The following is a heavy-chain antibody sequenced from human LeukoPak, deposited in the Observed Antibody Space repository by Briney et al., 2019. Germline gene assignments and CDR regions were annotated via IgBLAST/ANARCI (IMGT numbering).Heavy chain of an antibody. J-gene: IGHJ4*02. CDR1: GFTFSSYA. D-gene: IGHD5-12*01. CDR2: ISGSGGST. V-gene: IGHV3-23*01. Sequence: PGGSLRLSCAASGFTFSSYAMSWVRQAPGKGLEWVSAISGSGGSTYYADSVKGRFTISRDNSKNTLYLQMNSLRAEDTAVYYCAKASFGYSGYDPLDFDYWVQGTLVTVSS. CDR3: AKASFGYSGYDPLDFDY.